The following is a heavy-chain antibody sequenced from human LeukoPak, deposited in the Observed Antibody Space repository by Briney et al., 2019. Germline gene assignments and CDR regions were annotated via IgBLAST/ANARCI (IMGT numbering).Heavy chain of an antibody. V-gene: IGHV3-23*01. CDR1: GFTFSSYA. CDR2: ISGSGGST. Sequence: ESGGSLRLSCAASGFTFSSYAMSWVRQAPGRGLEWVSAISGSGGSTYYADSVKGRFTISRDNSKNTLYLQMNSLRAEDTAVYYCAKDGYCSGGSCYIFDYWGRGTLVTVSS. CDR3: AKDGYCSGGSCYIFDY. D-gene: IGHD2-15*01. J-gene: IGHJ4*02.